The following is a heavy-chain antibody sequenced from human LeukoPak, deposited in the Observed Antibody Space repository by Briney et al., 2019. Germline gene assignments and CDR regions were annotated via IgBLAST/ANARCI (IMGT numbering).Heavy chain of an antibody. V-gene: IGHV3-23*01. CDR3: AKSQLPLGWFDP. Sequence: GGSLRLSCAASGFTFSSYAMSWVRQAPGKGLEWVSAISGSGGTTDYADSVKGRFTISRDNSKNTLYLQMNSLRAEDTAVYYCAKSQLPLGWFDPWGQGTLATVSS. D-gene: IGHD2-2*01. CDR1: GFTFSSYA. CDR2: ISGSGGTT. J-gene: IGHJ5*02.